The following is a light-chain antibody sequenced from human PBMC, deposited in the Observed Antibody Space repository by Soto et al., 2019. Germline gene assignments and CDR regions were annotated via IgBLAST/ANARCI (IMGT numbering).Light chain of an antibody. V-gene: IGLV2-14*01. CDR2: YVS. J-gene: IGLJ3*02. Sequence: SALTQPASVSGSPGQSITISCTGTSSDVGGYNYVSWYQQHPGKAPKLMINYVSNRPSGVSNRFSGSKSGNTASLTISGLQAEDEAAYYCTSYTSSGIWVFGGGTKLTVL. CDR1: SSDVGGYNY. CDR3: TSYTSSGIWV.